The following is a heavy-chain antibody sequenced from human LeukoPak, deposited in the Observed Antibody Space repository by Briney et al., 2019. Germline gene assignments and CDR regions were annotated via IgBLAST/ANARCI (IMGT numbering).Heavy chain of an antibody. CDR2: INPSGGST. CDR1: GYTFTRYY. V-gene: IGHV1-46*01. D-gene: IGHD3-10*01. J-gene: IGHJ5*01. CDR3: ATSFRTVNWFDS. Sequence: ASVKVSCKASGYTFTRYYMNWVRQAPGQGLEWMGIINPSGGSTNYAQKFQCRVTMTRDTSTSAIYMEVSSLRSEDTAVYYCATSFRTVNWFDSWGQGTLVTVSS.